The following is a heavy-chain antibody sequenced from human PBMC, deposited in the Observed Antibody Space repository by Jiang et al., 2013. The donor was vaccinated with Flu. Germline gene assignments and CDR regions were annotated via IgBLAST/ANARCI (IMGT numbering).Heavy chain of an antibody. D-gene: IGHD3-22*01. V-gene: IGHV3-7*03. J-gene: IGHJ4*02. CDR3: VRGGIRGYFLY. Sequence: DSVKGRFTISRDNAQNSLFLQMNSLRAEDTAVYYCVRGGIRGYFLYWGQGTLVTVSS.